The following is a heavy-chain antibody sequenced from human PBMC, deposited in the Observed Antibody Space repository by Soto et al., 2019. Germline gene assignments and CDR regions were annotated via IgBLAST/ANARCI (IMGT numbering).Heavy chain of an antibody. CDR1: GGSISSGGYY. Sequence: PSETLSLTCTVSGGSISSGGYYWSWIRQHPGKGLEWIGYIYYSGSTYYNPSLKSRVTISVDTSKNQFSLKLSSVTAADTAVYYCARGTRRRNYYDSSGPWGQGTLVTVSS. J-gene: IGHJ4*02. D-gene: IGHD3-22*01. CDR3: ARGTRRRNYYDSSGP. V-gene: IGHV4-31*03. CDR2: IYYSGST.